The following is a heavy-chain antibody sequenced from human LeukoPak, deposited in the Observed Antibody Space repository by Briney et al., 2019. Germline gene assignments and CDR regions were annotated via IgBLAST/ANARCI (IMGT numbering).Heavy chain of an antibody. CDR1: DGSFSGYY. D-gene: IGHD5-18*01. Sequence: SETLSLTCAVYDGSFSGYYWSWIRQPPEKGLEWIGEINHSGSTNYNPSLKSRVTISVDTSKNQFSLKLSSVTAADTAVYYCARADIQLWTYYFDYWGQGTLVTVSS. CDR2: INHSGST. CDR3: ARADIQLWTYYFDY. V-gene: IGHV4-34*01. J-gene: IGHJ4*02.